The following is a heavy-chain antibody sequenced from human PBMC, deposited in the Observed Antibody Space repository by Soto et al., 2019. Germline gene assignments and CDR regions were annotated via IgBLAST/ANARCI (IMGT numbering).Heavy chain of an antibody. J-gene: IGHJ6*01. Sequence: GGSLRLSCAASGFTFSSYAMHWVRQAPGKGLEWVAVISYDGSNKYYADSMKGRFTISRDNSKNTLYPQMNSLRAEDTAVYYCSGGGSGSGGVNAVTFGLDGWGQGTTGTVSP. CDR1: GFTFSSYA. CDR3: SGGGSGSGGVNAVTFGLDG. CDR2: ISYDGSNK. V-gene: IGHV3-30-3*01. D-gene: IGHD3-16*01.